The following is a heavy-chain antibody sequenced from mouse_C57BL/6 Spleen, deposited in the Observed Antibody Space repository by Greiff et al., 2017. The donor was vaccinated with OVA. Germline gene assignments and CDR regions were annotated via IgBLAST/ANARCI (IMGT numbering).Heavy chain of an antibody. CDR2: ISSGSSTL. V-gene: IGHV5-17*01. J-gene: IGHJ2*01. CDR3: AQGIPHYYSSSLWYFDY. D-gene: IGHD1-1*01. CDR1: GFTFSDYG. Sequence: EVKLVESGGGLVKPGGSLKLPCAASGFTFSDYGMPWVRQAPEKGLEWVAYISSGSSTLYSADTVKGRFTISRDNAKNTLFLQMTSLRSEDTAMYYCAQGIPHYYSSSLWYFDYWGQGTTLTVSS.